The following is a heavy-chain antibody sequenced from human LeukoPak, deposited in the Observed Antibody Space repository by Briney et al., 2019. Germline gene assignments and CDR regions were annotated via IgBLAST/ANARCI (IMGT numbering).Heavy chain of an antibody. J-gene: IGHJ4*02. D-gene: IGHD2-2*01. Sequence: SETPSLTCSVSGYSFTSGHYWGWIRQPPGKGLEWIANIYHTGSVHYNPSLKSRVTISVDTSKNQFSLKLSSVTAADTAVYYCARYCTSTTCILRGFDYWGQGTLVTVSS. CDR3: ARYCTSTTCILRGFDY. CDR2: IYHTGSV. V-gene: IGHV4-38-2*01. CDR1: GYSFTSGHY.